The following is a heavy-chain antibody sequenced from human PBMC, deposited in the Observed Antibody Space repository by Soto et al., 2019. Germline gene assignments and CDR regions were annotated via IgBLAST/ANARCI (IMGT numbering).Heavy chain of an antibody. CDR3: ARQSSSWTVNWFDP. CDR2: IYYSGST. CDR1: GGSISSSSYY. J-gene: IGHJ5*02. Sequence: PSETLSLTCTVSGGSISSSSYYWGWIRQPPGKGLEWIGSIYYSGSTYYNPSLKSRVTISVDTSKNQFSLKLSSVTAADTAVYYCARQSSSWTVNWFDPWGQGTLVTVSS. D-gene: IGHD6-13*01. V-gene: IGHV4-39*01.